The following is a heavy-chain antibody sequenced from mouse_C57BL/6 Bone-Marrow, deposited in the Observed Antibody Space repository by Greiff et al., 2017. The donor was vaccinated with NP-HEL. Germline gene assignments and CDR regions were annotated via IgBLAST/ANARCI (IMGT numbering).Heavy chain of an antibody. D-gene: IGHD2-5*01. Sequence: VQLQQSGPGLVAPSQSLSITCTVSGFSLTSYGVHWVRQPPGKGLEWLVVIWSDGSTTYNSALKSRLSISKDNSKSQVFLKMNSLQTDDTAMYYCARHVDCDSNYEDYAMDYWGQGTSVTVSS. CDR3: ARHVDCDSNYEDYAMDY. CDR2: IWSDGST. CDR1: GFSLTSYG. J-gene: IGHJ4*01. V-gene: IGHV2-6-1*01.